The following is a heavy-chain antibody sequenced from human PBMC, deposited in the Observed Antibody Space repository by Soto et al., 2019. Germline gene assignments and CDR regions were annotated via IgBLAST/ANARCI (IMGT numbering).Heavy chain of an antibody. V-gene: IGHV6-1*01. CDR2: TYYRSKWYN. J-gene: IGHJ5*02. CDR3: ARASILFLWCRGAANGFDP. CDR1: EDSVPSNSSA. Sequence: WQTLSLTCAISEDSVPSNSSAWNWIRQCQSRGLEWLGRTYYRSKWYNDYAVSVKSRITINPDTSKNQFSLQLNSVTPEDTAVNYCARASILFLWCRGAANGFDPLGPGHLVNISS. D-gene: IGHD2-8*01.